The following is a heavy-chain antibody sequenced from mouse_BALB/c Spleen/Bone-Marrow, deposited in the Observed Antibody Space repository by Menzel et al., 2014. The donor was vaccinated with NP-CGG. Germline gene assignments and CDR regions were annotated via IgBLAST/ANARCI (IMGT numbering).Heavy chain of an antibody. Sequence: VQLQQSGAELMKPGASVKISCKATGYTFSSYWIEWVKQRPGHGLEWIGEILPGSGSTDYNEKFKGKATFTADTSSNTAYIQLSSLTSEDSAVYYCAGRYDAMDYWGQGTSVTVSS. D-gene: IGHD6-1*01. CDR2: ILPGSGST. CDR3: AGRYDAMDY. CDR1: GYTFSSYW. V-gene: IGHV1-9*01. J-gene: IGHJ4*01.